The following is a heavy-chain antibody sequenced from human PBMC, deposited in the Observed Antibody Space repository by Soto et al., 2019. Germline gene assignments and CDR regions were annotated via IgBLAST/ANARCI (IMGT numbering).Heavy chain of an antibody. CDR2: ILCDGSKR. CDR1: GFNLNTYG. J-gene: IGHJ4*02. V-gene: IGHV3-30*03. CDR3: VRDLALMADY. Sequence: GGSLRLSCVASGFNLNTYGIYWVRQAPGKGLQWVAQILCDGSKRHYADSVRGRFTITRDNSKNTVYLQMDSLSVDDTAMYYCVRDLALMADYWGQGTLVTVSS. D-gene: IGHD3-16*01.